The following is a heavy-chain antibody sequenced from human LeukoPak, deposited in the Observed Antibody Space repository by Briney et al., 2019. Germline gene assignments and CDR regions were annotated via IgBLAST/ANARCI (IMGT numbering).Heavy chain of an antibody. D-gene: IGHD5-18*01. J-gene: IGHJ4*02. CDR1: GFTFSDYN. CDR2: ISSSSSTI. CDR3: ARAYSGYTYGYHY. Sequence: GGSLRLSCAAAGFTFSDYNMNWVRQPPGKGLEWVSYISSSSSTIYYADSVKGRFTISRDNAKNSLHLQMSSLRAEDTAVYYCARAYSGYTYGYHYWGQGTLVTVSS. V-gene: IGHV3-48*01.